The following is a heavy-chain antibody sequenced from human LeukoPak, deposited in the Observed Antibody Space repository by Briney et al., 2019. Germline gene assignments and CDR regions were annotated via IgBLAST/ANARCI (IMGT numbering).Heavy chain of an antibody. CDR2: ISAYNGNT. CDR3: ARDGPPSSGWSYYYYYYMDV. D-gene: IGHD6-19*01. Sequence: ASVKVSCKASGYTFTGYYMHWVRQAPGHGLEWMGWISAYNGNTNYAQKLQGRVTMTTDTSTSTAYMELRSLRSDDTAVYYCARDGPPSSGWSYYYYYYMDVWGKGTTVTISS. J-gene: IGHJ6*03. CDR1: GYTFTGYY. V-gene: IGHV1-18*04.